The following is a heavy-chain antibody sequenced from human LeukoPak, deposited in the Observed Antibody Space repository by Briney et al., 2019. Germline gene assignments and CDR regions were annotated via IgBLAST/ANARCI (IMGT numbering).Heavy chain of an antibody. D-gene: IGHD6-13*01. J-gene: IGHJ4*02. CDR2: IYYSGST. Sequence: PSETLSLTCTVSGGSISSSSYYWGWIRQPPGKGLEWIGSIYYSGSTYYNPSLKSRVTISVDTSKNQFSLKLSSVTAADTAVYYCARGRDGRSSSWALDFDYWGQGTLVTVSS. V-gene: IGHV4-39*01. CDR1: GGSISSSSYY. CDR3: ARGRDGRSSSWALDFDY.